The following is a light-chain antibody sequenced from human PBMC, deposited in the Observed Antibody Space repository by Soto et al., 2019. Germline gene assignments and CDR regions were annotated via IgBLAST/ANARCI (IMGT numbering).Light chain of an antibody. J-gene: IGKJ1*01. Sequence: EIVLTQSPGTLSLSPGERATLSCRASQSVSSSYLAWYQQKPGQAPRLLIYGASSRATGITDRFSGSGSGTDFNLTISRLEPEDFAVYYCQQYGSSPWTFSQGTKVEIK. V-gene: IGKV3-20*01. CDR1: QSVSSSY. CDR3: QQYGSSPWT. CDR2: GAS.